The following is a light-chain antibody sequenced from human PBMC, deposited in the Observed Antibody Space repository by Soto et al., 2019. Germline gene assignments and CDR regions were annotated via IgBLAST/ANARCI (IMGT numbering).Light chain of an antibody. CDR3: ATWEDNLTARV. V-gene: IGLV1-47*01. J-gene: IGLJ3*02. CDR1: SSNIGNNY. Sequence: QSVLIQPPSASGTPGQRVTVSCSGSSSNIGNNYVYWFQQLPGAAPKLLIYRDSERPSGVPDRISGSKSGTSASRAISGLQSEDEAVYYCATWEDNLTARVFGGGTKLTVL. CDR2: RDS.